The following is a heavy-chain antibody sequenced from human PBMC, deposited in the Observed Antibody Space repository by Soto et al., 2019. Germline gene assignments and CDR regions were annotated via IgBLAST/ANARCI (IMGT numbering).Heavy chain of an antibody. V-gene: IGHV1-18*04. D-gene: IGHD2-8*01. CDR1: GYKFTTYG. CDR2: ISTYNGHT. J-gene: IGHJ6*02. CDR3: ARGLGTNGLDV. Sequence: QVQLLQSGAEVKKPGASVKVSCKASGYKFTTYGITWVRQAPGQGLGWLGGISTYNGHTDYAQNLQHRVTMTTETSTSTAYLEVRSLTSDDTAVYFCARGLGTNGLDVWGQGTTVTV.